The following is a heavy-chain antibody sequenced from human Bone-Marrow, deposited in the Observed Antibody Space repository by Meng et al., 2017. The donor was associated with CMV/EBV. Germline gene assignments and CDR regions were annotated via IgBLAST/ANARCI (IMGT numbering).Heavy chain of an antibody. CDR2: IIPILGTA. J-gene: IGHJ6*02. D-gene: IGHD3-22*01. CDR1: GGTLDSNA. V-gene: IGHV1-69*05. CDR3: ARDLGYYDSSGPSRDGMDV. Sequence: SVKVSCKASGGTLDSNAISWVRQAPGQGLEWMGGIIPILGTANYAQKFQGRVTITTDESTSTAYMELSSLRSEDTAVYYCARDLGYYDSSGPSRDGMDVWGQGTTVTVSS.